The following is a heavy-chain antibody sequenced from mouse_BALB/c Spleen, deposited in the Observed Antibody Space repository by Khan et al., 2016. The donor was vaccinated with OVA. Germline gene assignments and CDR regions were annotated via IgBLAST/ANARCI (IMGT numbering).Heavy chain of an antibody. CDR3: LGERANHRSDSWFAY. V-gene: IGHV1-4*01. CDR2: INHSNNYI. J-gene: IGHJ3*01. D-gene: IGHD2-14*01. CDR1: GFTFTSYT. Sequence: QVQLKESGAELARPGASVKMSCKASGFTFTSYTIHWVRQRPGQALEWIGHINHSNNYINYNQNFKDKAALVVDKSSSTAYMQLSSLTSEDSSVFFSLGERANHRSDSWFAYWGQGTLVTVSA.